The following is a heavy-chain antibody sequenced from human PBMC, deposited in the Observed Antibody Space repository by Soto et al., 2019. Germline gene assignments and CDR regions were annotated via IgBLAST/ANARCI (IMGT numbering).Heavy chain of an antibody. D-gene: IGHD6-13*01. V-gene: IGHV3-66*01. CDR2: IYSGGST. Sequence: LSLTCAASGFTVSSNYMSWVRQAPGKGLEWVSVIYSGGSTYYADSVKGRFTISRDNSKNTLYLQMNSLRAEDTAVYYCARAPGIAAAGAYYFDYWGQGTLVTVSS. CDR3: ARAPGIAAAGAYYFDY. CDR1: GFTVSSNY. J-gene: IGHJ4*02.